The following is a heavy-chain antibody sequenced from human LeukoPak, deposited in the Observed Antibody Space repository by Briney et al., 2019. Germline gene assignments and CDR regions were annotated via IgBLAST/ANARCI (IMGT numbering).Heavy chain of an antibody. Sequence: SETLSLTCSVSDDSFSTHYWTWIRHPPGKGLEWIGYISSIGSTNYNPSLKSRVTITVDTSKKQFSLKMTSVTAADTAVYYCARDLTSVTTLLGDAFDIWGQGTMVTVSS. CDR2: ISSIGST. CDR3: ARDLTSVTTLLGDAFDI. V-gene: IGHV4-59*11. D-gene: IGHD4-11*01. J-gene: IGHJ3*02. CDR1: DDSFSTHY.